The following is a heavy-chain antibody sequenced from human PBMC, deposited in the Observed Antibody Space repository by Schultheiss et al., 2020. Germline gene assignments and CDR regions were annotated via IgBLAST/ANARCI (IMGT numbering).Heavy chain of an antibody. D-gene: IGHD4-17*01. J-gene: IGHJ6*02. Sequence: SETLSLTCAISGDSVSSNSAAWNWIRQSPSRGLEWLGRTYYRSKWYNDYAVSVKSRITINPDTAKNQFSLQVNSVTPEDTAVYYCARAVDGDYLLDNYFGMDVWGQGTTVTVSS. CDR1: GDSVSSNSAA. V-gene: IGHV6-1*01. CDR3: ARAVDGDYLLDNYFGMDV. CDR2: TYYRSKWYN.